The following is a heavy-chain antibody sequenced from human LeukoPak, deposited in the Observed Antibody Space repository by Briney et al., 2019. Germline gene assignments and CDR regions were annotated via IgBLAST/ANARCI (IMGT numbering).Heavy chain of an antibody. CDR3: ARDRGLEYYYDSSGYADAFDI. D-gene: IGHD3-22*01. CDR1: GYTFTSYD. V-gene: IGHV1-8*01. CDR2: MNPNSGNT. J-gene: IGHJ3*02. Sequence: ASVKVSCKASGYTFTSYDINWVRQATGQGLEWMGWMNPNSGNTGYAQKFQGRVTMTRNTSISTAYMELSSLRSEDTAVYYCARDRGLEYYYDSSGYADAFDIWSQGTMVTVSS.